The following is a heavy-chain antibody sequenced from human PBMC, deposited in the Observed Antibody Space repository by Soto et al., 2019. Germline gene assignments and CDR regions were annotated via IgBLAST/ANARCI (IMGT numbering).Heavy chain of an antibody. D-gene: IGHD2-2*01. CDR3: ARAYCTSTTCPYHYFDY. V-gene: IGHV3-21*01. J-gene: IGHJ4*02. CDR1: GFTFSHYT. CDR2: ISVGGSHI. Sequence: EVQLVESGGGLVKPGGSLRLSYAASGFTFSHYTINWVRQAPGKGLDWVSSISVGGSHIYYADSLKGRFTVSRDDAKNSLYLHMNSLRAEDTAVYYCARAYCTSTTCPYHYFDYWGQGTLVTVSS.